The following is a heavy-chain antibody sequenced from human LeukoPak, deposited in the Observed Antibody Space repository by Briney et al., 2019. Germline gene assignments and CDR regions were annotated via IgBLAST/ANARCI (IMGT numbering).Heavy chain of an antibody. V-gene: IGHV3-66*01. D-gene: IGHD3-22*01. CDR2: IYSGGMT. CDR3: ARDGSQWLDIY. J-gene: IGHJ4*02. Sequence: GGSLRLSCAASGFTVSANYMSWVRQTPGKGLEWVSVIYSGGMTYYADSVKGRFTISRDNSKNTLYLQMNSLRAEDTAVYYCARDGSQWLDIYWGQGTLVTVSS. CDR1: GFTVSANY.